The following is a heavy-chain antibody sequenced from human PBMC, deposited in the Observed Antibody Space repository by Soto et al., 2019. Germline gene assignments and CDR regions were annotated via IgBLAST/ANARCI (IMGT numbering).Heavy chain of an antibody. CDR1: GCTFSIYA. CDR3: AREYRYSYAY. Sequence: ASVKVSCKASGCTFSIYAISWVRQAPGQGLEWMGWISAYNGNTNYAQKLQGRVTMTTDTSTSTAYMELRSLRSDDMAVYYCAREYRYSYAYWGQGTLVTVSS. CDR2: ISAYNGNT. V-gene: IGHV1-18*03. J-gene: IGHJ4*02. D-gene: IGHD5-18*01.